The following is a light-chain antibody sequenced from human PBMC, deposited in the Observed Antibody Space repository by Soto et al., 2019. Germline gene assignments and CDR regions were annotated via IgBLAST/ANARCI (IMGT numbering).Light chain of an antibody. Sequence: EIVLTQSPGTLSLSPGERATLSCRASQSVSSSYLAWYQQKPGQDPRLLIYGASSRATGIPDRFSGSGFGTDFPLTISRLEPEDFAVYYCQQYGSSAMYTFGQGTKLEIK. CDR1: QSVSSSY. CDR3: QQYGSSAMYT. V-gene: IGKV3-20*01. CDR2: GAS. J-gene: IGKJ2*01.